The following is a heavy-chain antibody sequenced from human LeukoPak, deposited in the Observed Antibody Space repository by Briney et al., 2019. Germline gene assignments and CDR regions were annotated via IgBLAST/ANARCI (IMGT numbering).Heavy chain of an antibody. CDR3: ARDREDY. CDR1: GFIFSSYA. Sequence: PGGSLRLSCAASGFIFSSYAMSWVRQAPGKGLEWVSGISGSGGSTYYADSVKGRFTISRDNAKNSLYLQMNSLRAEDTAVYYCARDREDYWGQGTLVTVSS. J-gene: IGHJ4*02. V-gene: IGHV3-23*01. CDR2: ISGSGGST.